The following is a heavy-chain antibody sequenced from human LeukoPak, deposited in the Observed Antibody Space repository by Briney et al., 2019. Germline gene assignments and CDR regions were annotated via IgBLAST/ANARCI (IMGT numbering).Heavy chain of an antibody. J-gene: IGHJ6*02. CDR1: GGTFSSYA. V-gene: IGHV1-69*04. D-gene: IGHD6-19*01. CDR2: IIPILGIA. CDR3: ARLAAVAGTRYYGMDV. Sequence: SVKVSCKASGGTFSSYAISWVRQAPGQGLEWMGRIIPILGIANYAQKFQGRVTITADKSTSTAYMELSSLKSEDTAVYYCARLAAVAGTRYYGMDVWGQGTTVTVSS.